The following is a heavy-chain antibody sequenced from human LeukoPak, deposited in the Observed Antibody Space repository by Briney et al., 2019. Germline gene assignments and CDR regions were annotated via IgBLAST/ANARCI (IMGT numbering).Heavy chain of an antibody. CDR2: IYYSGST. Sequence: PSETLSLTCTVSGGSISSSSYYWGWIRQPPGKGLEWIGSIYYSGSTYYNPSLKSRVTISVDTSKNQFSLKLSSVTAADTAVYYCARSMGQWGDAFDIWGQGTMVTVSS. CDR3: ARSMGQWGDAFDI. J-gene: IGHJ3*02. CDR1: GGSISSSSYY. V-gene: IGHV4-39*01. D-gene: IGHD3-16*01.